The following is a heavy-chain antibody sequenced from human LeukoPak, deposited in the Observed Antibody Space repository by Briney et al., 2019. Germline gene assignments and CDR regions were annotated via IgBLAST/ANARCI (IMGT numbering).Heavy chain of an antibody. V-gene: IGHV3-21*01. CDR2: ISSSSSYI. Sequence: GGSLRLSCAASGFTFSSYSMNWVRQAPGKGLEWVSSISSSSSYIYYADSVKGRFTISRDNAKNSLYLQMNSLRAEDTAVYYCARERGLGITFFRLGHWFDPWGQGTLVTVSS. D-gene: IGHD3-16*01. CDR1: GFTFSSYS. J-gene: IGHJ5*02. CDR3: ARERGLGITFFRLGHWFDP.